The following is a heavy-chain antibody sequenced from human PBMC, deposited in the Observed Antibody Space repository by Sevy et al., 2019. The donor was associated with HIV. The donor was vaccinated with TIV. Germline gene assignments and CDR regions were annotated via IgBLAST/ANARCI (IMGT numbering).Heavy chain of an antibody. CDR3: ARGGPLMTMPFDY. CDR2: VSIYNHNT. CDR1: GYTFTNYT. Sequence: ASVKVSCKTSGYTFTNYTISWVRQAPGRGLEWMGWVSIYNHNTNYAQTFQGRVSMTTDTSTSTAYMELRSLRYDDTAVYYCARGGPLMTMPFDYWGQGTLVTVSS. D-gene: IGHD2-2*01. J-gene: IGHJ4*02. V-gene: IGHV1-18*01.